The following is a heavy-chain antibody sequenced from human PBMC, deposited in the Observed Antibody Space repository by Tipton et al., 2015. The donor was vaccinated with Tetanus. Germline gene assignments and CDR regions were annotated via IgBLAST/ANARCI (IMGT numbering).Heavy chain of an antibody. CDR3: TRDTPGGRIVGPGA. CDR2: VRSNIYGGTT. D-gene: IGHD3-22*01. Sequence: SLRLSCSTSGFTFGDFAVSWFRQAPGKGLEWVGFVRSNIYGGTTDYAASAQGRFTISRDDSKSIAYLQMNSLKSEDTAGYYCTRDTPGGRIVGPGAWGQGTLVTVSS. CDR1: GFTFGDFA. J-gene: IGHJ5*02. V-gene: IGHV3-49*03.